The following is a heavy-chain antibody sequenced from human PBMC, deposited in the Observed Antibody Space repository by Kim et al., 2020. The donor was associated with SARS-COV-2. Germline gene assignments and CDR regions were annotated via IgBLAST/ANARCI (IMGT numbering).Heavy chain of an antibody. V-gene: IGHV4-59*01. CDR3: AREGYYYGSGIDY. D-gene: IGHD3-10*01. Sequence: YNPALKSRVTISGDTSKNQFSLKLSSVTAADTAVDYCAREGYYYGSGIDYWGQGTLVTVSS. J-gene: IGHJ4*02.